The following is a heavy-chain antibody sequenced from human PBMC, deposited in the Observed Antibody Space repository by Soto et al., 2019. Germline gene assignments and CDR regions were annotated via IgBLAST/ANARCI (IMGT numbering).Heavy chain of an antibody. J-gene: IGHJ3*02. CDR3: ARAPPTNAYDI. CDR1: GGSISSYY. Sequence: QVQLQESGPGLVKPSETLSLTCTVSGGSISSYYWSWIRQPAGKRLEWIGRIYISGNTNYNPSLESRVTMSIDTSKKQFSLKLRSVTAADTAVYYCARAPPTNAYDIWGQGIVVTVS. D-gene: IGHD2-2*01. CDR2: IYISGNT. V-gene: IGHV4-4*07.